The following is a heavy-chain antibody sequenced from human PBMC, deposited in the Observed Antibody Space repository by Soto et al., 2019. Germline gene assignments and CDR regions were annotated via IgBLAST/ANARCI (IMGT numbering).Heavy chain of an antibody. CDR3: STDTLFGAVIRPFEY. CDR2: FDPEDGET. V-gene: IGHV1-24*01. J-gene: IGHJ4*02. Sequence: ASGRVASKVCGYTRTEFSMHWVRQAPGKGLEWMGTFDPEDGETIYSQNFQGRVTMTEDTSTDTAYMELGSLRSEDTAVYLCSTDTLFGAVIRPFEYWGQGTLVPVSS. D-gene: IGHD3-3*01. CDR1: GYTRTEFS.